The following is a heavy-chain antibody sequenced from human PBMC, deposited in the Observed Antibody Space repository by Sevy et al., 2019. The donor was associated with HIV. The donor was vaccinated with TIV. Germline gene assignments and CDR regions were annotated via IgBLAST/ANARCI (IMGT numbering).Heavy chain of an antibody. J-gene: IGHJ4*02. D-gene: IGHD3-22*01. CDR1: GYTFTSYY. V-gene: IGHV1-46*01. Sequence: ASVKVSCKASGYTFTSYYMHWLRQAPGQGLEWMGIINPSGGSTSYAQKFQGRVTMTRDTSTSTVYMELSSLRSEDTAVYYCARDRDYYDSSGSDFDYWGQGTLVTVSS. CDR2: INPSGGST. CDR3: ARDRDYYDSSGSDFDY.